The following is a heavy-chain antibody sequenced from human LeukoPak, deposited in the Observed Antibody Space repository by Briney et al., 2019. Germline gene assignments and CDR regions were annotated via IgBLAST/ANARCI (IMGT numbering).Heavy chain of an antibody. V-gene: IGHV4-34*01. J-gene: IGHJ5*02. D-gene: IGHD3-3*01. Sequence: SETLSLTCAVYGGSFSGYYWSWIRQPPGKGLEWIGEINHSGSTNYNPSLKSRVTISVDTSKNQFSLKLSSVTAADTAVYYCARGKRDIYDFWSGYYKTKPNWFDPWGQGTLVTVSS. CDR2: INHSGST. CDR3: ARGKRDIYDFWSGYYKTKPNWFDP. CDR1: GGSFSGYY.